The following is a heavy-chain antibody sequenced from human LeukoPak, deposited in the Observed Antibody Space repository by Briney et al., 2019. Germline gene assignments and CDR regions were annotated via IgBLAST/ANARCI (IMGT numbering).Heavy chain of an antibody. J-gene: IGHJ3*02. CDR3: ASTGRASDAFDI. V-gene: IGHV1-3*01. D-gene: IGHD1-26*01. CDR1: GGTFSSYA. CDR2: INAGNGNT. Sequence: ASVKVSCKASGGTFSSYAISWVRQAPGQRLEWMGWINAGNGNTKYSQKFQGRVTITRDTPASTAYMELSSLRSEDTAVYYCASTGRASDAFDIWGQGTMVTVSS.